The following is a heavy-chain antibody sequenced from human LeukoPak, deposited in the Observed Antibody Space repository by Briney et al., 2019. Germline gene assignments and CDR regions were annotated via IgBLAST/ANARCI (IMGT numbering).Heavy chain of an antibody. CDR1: GFTFTTYA. D-gene: IGHD6-19*01. V-gene: IGHV3-23*01. CDR2: ISGDGGGT. J-gene: IGHJ4*02. CDR3: AKSPDVAGTWRFDY. Sequence: PGGSLRVSCAASGFTFTTYAMNWVRQAPGKGLEWVSTISGDGGGTYYADSVKGRFTISRDNSKNTLFLQMNSLRAEDTALYYCAKSPDVAGTWRFDYWGQGTLVTVSS.